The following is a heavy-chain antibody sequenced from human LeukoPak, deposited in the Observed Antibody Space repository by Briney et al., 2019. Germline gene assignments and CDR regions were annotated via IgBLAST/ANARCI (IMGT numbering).Heavy chain of an antibody. CDR3: AGHHPRNTVDF. D-gene: IGHD2/OR15-2a*01. J-gene: IGHJ4*02. CDR2: IYDIGSI. Sequence: SETLSLTCTVSGGSISSYYWSWIRQPPGKGLEWIAYIYDIGSINYNPSLKSRVTISLDTSKNQFSLKLSSVPAADTAVYYCAGHHPRNTVDFWGQGTLVTVSS. CDR1: GGSISSYY. V-gene: IGHV4-59*08.